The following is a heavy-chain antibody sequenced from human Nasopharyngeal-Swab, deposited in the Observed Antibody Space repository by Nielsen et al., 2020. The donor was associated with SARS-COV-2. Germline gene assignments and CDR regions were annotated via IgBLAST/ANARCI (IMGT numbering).Heavy chain of an antibody. CDR1: GFTFSSYG. J-gene: IGHJ4*02. CDR3: AKDLGQQLAPDY. Sequence: GGSLRLSCAASGFTFSSYGMHWVRQAPGKGLEWVAVISYDGSNKYYADSVKGRFTISRDNSKNTLYLQMNSLRAEDTAVYYCAKDLGQQLAPDYWGQGTLVTVSS. D-gene: IGHD6-13*01. CDR2: ISYDGSNK. V-gene: IGHV3-30*18.